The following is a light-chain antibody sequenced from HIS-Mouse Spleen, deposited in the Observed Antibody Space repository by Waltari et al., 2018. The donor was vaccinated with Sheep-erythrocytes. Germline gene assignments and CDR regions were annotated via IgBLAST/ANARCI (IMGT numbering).Light chain of an antibody. CDR2: QDS. CDR3: QAWDSSTVV. CDR1: KLGATS. J-gene: IGLJ2*01. V-gene: IGLV3-1*01. Sequence: SYELTQPPSVSVSPGQTASITCSGDKLGATSPCCYQQKPGQSPVLVIYQDSKRPSGIPERFSGSNSGNTATLTISGTQAMDEADYYCQAWDSSTVVFGGGTKLTVL.